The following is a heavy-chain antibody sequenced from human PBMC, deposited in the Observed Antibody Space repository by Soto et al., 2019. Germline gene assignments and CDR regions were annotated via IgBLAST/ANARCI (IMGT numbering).Heavy chain of an antibody. D-gene: IGHD2-15*01. Sequence: QVQLQQWGAGLLKPSETLSLTCAVYGGSFSGYYWSWIRQPPGKGLEWIGEINHSGSTNYNPSLKGRVTISVDTSKNQFSLKLSSVTAADTAVYYCARGEDCSGGSCYPAGYFDYWGQGTLVTVSS. CDR1: GGSFSGYY. CDR3: ARGEDCSGGSCYPAGYFDY. CDR2: INHSGST. J-gene: IGHJ4*02. V-gene: IGHV4-34*01.